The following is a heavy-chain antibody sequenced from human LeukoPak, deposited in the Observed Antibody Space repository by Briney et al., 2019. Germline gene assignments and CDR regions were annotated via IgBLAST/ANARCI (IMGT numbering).Heavy chain of an antibody. V-gene: IGHV3-30-3*01. Sequence: LRLSCAASGFTFSSYAMHWVRQAPGKGLEWVAVMSYDGSNKYYADSVKGRFTISRDNSKNTLYLQMNSLRAEDTAVYYCARDGSMVNHYFDYWGQGTLVTVSS. CDR1: GFTFSSYA. CDR3: ARDGSMVNHYFDY. D-gene: IGHD5-18*01. CDR2: MSYDGSNK. J-gene: IGHJ4*02.